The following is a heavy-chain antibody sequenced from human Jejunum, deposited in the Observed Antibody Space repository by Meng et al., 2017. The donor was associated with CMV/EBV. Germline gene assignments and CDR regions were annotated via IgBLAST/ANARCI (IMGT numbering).Heavy chain of an antibody. CDR3: ARGSPEVN. Sequence: VSCKASGYAFTSYCVHWVRQATGQGLEWMGLIQPINGATTYAQNFQGRVTVTRDTSTTTVHMELRNLRSEDTAVYYCARGSPEVNWGQGTLVTVSS. CDR1: GYAFTSYC. D-gene: IGHD2-21*01. J-gene: IGHJ4*02. V-gene: IGHV1-46*01. CDR2: IQPINGAT.